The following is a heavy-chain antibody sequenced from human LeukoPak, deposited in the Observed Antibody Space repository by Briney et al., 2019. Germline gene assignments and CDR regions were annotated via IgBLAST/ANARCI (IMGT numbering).Heavy chain of an antibody. CDR1: GFPFNSYS. J-gene: IGHJ3*02. D-gene: IGHD6-19*01. CDR3: ARDPGGIAVPGLGFAFDI. CDR2: IISTSSYI. Sequence: GGSLLLPFAASGFPFNSYSMNLVRQAPGKGLGWVCSIISTSSYIYYSDSVKGRFTISRDNAKNSLYLQMNSLRAGDTAVYYCARDPGGIAVPGLGFAFDIWGQGTMVTVSS. V-gene: IGHV3-21*01.